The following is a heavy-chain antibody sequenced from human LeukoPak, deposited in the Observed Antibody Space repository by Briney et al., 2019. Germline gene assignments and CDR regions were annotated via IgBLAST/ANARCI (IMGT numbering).Heavy chain of an antibody. J-gene: IGHJ4*02. V-gene: IGHV3-23*01. CDR1: GFTVSSNY. CDR3: AKDGVHVDIVATILFDY. CDR2: ISGSGGST. D-gene: IGHD5-12*01. Sequence: GGSLRLSCAASGFTVSSNYMSWVRQAPGKGLEWVSAISGSGGSTYYADSVKGRFTISRDNSKNTLYLQMNSLRAEDTAVYYCAKDGVHVDIVATILFDYWGQGTLVTVSS.